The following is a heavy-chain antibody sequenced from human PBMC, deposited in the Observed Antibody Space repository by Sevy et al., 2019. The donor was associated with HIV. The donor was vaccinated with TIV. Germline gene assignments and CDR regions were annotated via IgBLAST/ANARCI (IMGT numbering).Heavy chain of an antibody. CDR1: GYTFHSFG. CDR2: IVVDNGNI. CDR3: ATISTVRGKFNWFDP. V-gene: IGHV1-18*01. D-gene: IGHD3-10*01. Sequence: ASVKVSCKASGYTFHSFGISWVRQAPGQGLEWMGWIVVDNGNIKSAQKFQDRVTMPTNTSTNTAYMELRRLRFDDTAVYFCATISTVRGKFNWFDPWGQGTLVTVSS. J-gene: IGHJ5*02.